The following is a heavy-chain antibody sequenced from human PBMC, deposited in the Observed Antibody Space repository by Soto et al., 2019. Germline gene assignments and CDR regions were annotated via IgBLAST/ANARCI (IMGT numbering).Heavy chain of an antibody. D-gene: IGHD3-16*01. J-gene: IGHJ5*02. CDR2: ISSSGST. CDR3: ATVRRSGHRRFYFAP. CDR1: SGSISSHY. Sequence: ETLSLTCTASSGSISSHYWSWIRQPPGKGLEWVGYISSSGSTSYNASLQRRVSISVDTSRSQISLRLTSVTAADTAVYYCATVRRSGHRRFYFAPWGRGTLVTVSS. V-gene: IGHV4-59*11.